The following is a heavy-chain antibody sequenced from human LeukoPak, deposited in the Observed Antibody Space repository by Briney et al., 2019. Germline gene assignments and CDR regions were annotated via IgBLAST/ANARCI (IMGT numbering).Heavy chain of an antibody. V-gene: IGHV1-8*03. D-gene: IGHD6-13*01. CDR2: MNPNSGNT. CDR3: ARVYSSSFWQTFDY. Sequence: GASVKVSCKASGYTFTSYDINWVRQATGQGLEWMGWMNPNSGNTGYAQKFQGRVTITRNTSISTAYMELSSLRSEDTAVYYCARVYSSSFWQTFDYWGQGTLVTVSS. CDR1: GYTFTSYD. J-gene: IGHJ4*02.